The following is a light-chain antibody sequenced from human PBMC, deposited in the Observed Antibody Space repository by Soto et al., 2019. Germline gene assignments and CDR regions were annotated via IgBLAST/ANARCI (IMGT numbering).Light chain of an antibody. J-gene: IGLJ2*01. CDR1: SSDGGGYNY. CDR3: SSYTSSSTLWVV. V-gene: IGLV2-14*01. Sequence: QSALTQPASVSGSPGQSITISCTGTSSDGGGYNYVSWYQQHPGKAPKLMIYDVSNRPSGVSNRFSGSKSGNTASLTISGLQAEDEADYYCSSYTSSSTLWVVFGGGTKLTVL. CDR2: DVS.